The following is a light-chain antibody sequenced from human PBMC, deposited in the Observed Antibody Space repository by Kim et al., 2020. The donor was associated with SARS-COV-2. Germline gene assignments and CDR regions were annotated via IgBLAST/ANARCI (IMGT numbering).Light chain of an antibody. Sequence: QSALTQPPSASGSPGQSVTISCTGTSSDVGGYNYVSWYQQHPGKAPKLMIYEVSKRPSGVPDRFSGSKSGNTASPTVSGLQAEDEADYYCSSYAGSTVFGGGTKLTVL. V-gene: IGLV2-8*01. CDR3: SSYAGSTV. CDR2: EVS. J-gene: IGLJ2*01. CDR1: SSDVGGYNY.